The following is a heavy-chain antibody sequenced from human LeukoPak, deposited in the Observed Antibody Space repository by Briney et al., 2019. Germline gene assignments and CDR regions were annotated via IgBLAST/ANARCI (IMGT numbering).Heavy chain of an antibody. J-gene: IGHJ4*02. V-gene: IGHV3-23*01. CDR1: GFTFSTYGFTFNSYG. CDR2: ITGSGGST. Sequence: GGSLRLSCAASGFTFSTYGFTFNSYGMSWVRQAPGKGLEWVSGITGSGGSTNYADSVKSRFTISRDNSKNMLYLQMNSLRAEDTAVYYCAKGGYSAYRIDSWGQGTLVTVSS. CDR3: AKGGYSAYRIDS. D-gene: IGHD5-12*01.